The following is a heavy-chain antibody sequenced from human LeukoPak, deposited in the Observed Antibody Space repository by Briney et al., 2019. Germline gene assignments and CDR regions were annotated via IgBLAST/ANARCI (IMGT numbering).Heavy chain of an antibody. CDR3: ARGNPASHYYYYYGMDV. V-gene: IGHV3-48*02. Sequence: PGVSLRLSCAAPGFTFGVYSMNCVRQAPGKGLECVSYISSGSSTIYYADSVKGRFTISRDNAKNSLYLQMNRLRDEDTAVYYCARGNPASHYYYYYGMDVWGQGNTVTVSS. CDR1: GFTFGVYS. J-gene: IGHJ6*02. CDR2: ISSGSSTI. D-gene: IGHD1-14*01.